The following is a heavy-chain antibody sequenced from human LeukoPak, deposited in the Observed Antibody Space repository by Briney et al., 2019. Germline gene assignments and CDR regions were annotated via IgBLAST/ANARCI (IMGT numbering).Heavy chain of an antibody. D-gene: IGHD3-22*01. CDR3: ARDRKYYYDSSGYSTGADP. CDR1: GHTFTGYY. J-gene: IGHJ5*02. V-gene: IGHV1-2*02. Sequence: ASVKVSCKASGHTFTGYYMHWVRQAPGQGLEWMGWINPNSGGTNYAQKFQGRVTMTRDTSISTAYMELSRLRSDDTAVYYCARDRKYYYDSSGYSTGADPWGQGTLVTVSS. CDR2: INPNSGGT.